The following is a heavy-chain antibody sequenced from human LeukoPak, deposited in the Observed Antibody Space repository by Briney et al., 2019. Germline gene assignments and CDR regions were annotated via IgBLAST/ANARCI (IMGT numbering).Heavy chain of an antibody. CDR2: IYYSGST. V-gene: IGHV4-59*08. Sequence: SETLSLTCTVSGGSISSYYWSWIRQPPGKGLEWIGYIYYSGSTNYNPSLKSRVTISVDTSKNQFSLKLSSVTAADTAVYYCAARDAGTDYWGQGTLVTVSS. J-gene: IGHJ4*02. CDR3: AARDAGTDY. CDR1: GGSISSYY. D-gene: IGHD6-13*01.